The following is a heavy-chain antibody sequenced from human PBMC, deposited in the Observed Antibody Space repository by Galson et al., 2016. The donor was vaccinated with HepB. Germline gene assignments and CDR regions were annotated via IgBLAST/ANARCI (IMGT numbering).Heavy chain of an antibody. Sequence: SETLSLTCTVSGGSITSKSSYWGWIRQPPGKGLEWIGSIYHSGSPDYSPSLKSRFTMSVDTSKNQFSLKLNSVTAADTAVYYCARHIHTDNWYDMWFDPWGQRTLVTVSS. CDR1: GGSITSKSSY. CDR3: ARHIHTDNWYDMWFDP. CDR2: IYHSGSP. V-gene: IGHV4-39*01. D-gene: IGHD1-1*01. J-gene: IGHJ5*02.